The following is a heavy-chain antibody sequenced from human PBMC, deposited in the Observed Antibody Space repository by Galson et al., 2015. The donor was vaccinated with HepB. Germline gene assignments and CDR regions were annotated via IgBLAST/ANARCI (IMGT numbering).Heavy chain of an antibody. D-gene: IGHD2-15*01. CDR1: GGSISSYY. V-gene: IGHV4-59*01. CDR2: IYYSGST. Sequence: ETLSLTCTVSGGSISSYYWSWIRQPPGKGLEWIGYIYYSGSTNYNPSLKSRVTISVDTSKNQFSLKLSSVTAADTAVYYCARVCSGGSCYSGRDAFDIWGQGTMVTVSS. CDR3: ARVCSGGSCYSGRDAFDI. J-gene: IGHJ3*02.